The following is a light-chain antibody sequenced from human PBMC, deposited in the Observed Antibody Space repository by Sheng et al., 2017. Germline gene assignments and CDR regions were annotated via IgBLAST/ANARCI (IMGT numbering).Light chain of an antibody. CDR2: YKSDSDK. Sequence: QAVLTQPASLSASPGASASLTCTLRSSINVGTYRIYWYQQKPGSPPQYLLRYKSDSDKQQGSGVPSRFSGSKDASANAGILLISGLQSEDEADYYCMIWHSSAVVFGGGTKLTV. CDR3: MIWHSSAVV. CDR1: SSINVGTYR. J-gene: IGLJ2*01. V-gene: IGLV5-45*01.